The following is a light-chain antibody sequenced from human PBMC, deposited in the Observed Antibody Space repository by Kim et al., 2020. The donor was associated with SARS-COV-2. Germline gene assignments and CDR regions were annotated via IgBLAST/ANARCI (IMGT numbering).Light chain of an antibody. CDR3: NSRDSSGNSVV. CDR2: GKN. J-gene: IGLJ2*01. CDR1: SLRSYY. V-gene: IGLV3-19*01. Sequence: ALGQTVRITCQGDSLRSYYASWYQQKPGQAPVLVIYGKNNWPSGIPDRFSGSSSGNTASLTITGAQAEDEADYYCNSRDSSGNSVVFGGGTKLTVL.